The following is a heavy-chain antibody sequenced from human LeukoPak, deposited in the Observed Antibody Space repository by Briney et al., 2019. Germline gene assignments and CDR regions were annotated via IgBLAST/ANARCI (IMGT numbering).Heavy chain of an antibody. V-gene: IGHV4-39*02. CDR1: GGSISSSTYY. CDR3: ARESVAVDYYGSGSYYHYYYMDV. J-gene: IGHJ6*03. Sequence: PSETLSLTCTVSGGSISSSTYYWGWIRQPPGKGLEWIGSIYYSGSTYYNPSLKSRVTISVDTSKNQFSLKLSSVTAADTAVYYCARESVAVDYYGSGSYYHYYYMDVWGKGTTVTVSS. CDR2: IYYSGST. D-gene: IGHD3-10*01.